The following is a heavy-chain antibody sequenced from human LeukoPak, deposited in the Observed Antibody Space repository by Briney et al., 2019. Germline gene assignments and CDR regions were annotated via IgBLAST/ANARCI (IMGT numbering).Heavy chain of an antibody. V-gene: IGHV4-34*01. D-gene: IGHD1-26*01. CDR3: ARVFSGSYSY. Sequence: SETLSLTCAGQGGSFSGYYWSWIRQPPGQGPGWIGEIKDRGKTNYDPSLKSRVTISVDTFKNQFSLKLSSVTAADTAVYYCARVFSGSYSYWGQGTLVTVSS. J-gene: IGHJ4*02. CDR1: GGSFSGYY. CDR2: IKDRGKT.